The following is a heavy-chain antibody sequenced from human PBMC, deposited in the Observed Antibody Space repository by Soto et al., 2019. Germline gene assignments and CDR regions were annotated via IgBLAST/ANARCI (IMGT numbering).Heavy chain of an antibody. V-gene: IGHV6-1*01. CDR3: ARSIDQWLRFIYYYYMDV. D-gene: IGHD5-12*01. J-gene: IGHJ6*03. Sequence: SQTLSLTCAISGDSVSSNSAAWNWIRQSPSRSLEWLGRTYYRSKWYNDYAVSVKSRITINPDTSKNQFSLQLNSVTPEDTAVYYCARSIDQWLRFIYYYYMDVWGKGTTVTVSS. CDR1: GDSVSSNSAA. CDR2: TYYRSKWYN.